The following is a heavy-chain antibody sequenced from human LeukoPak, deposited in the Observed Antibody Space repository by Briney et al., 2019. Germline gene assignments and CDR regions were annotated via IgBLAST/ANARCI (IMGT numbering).Heavy chain of an antibody. D-gene: IGHD1-14*01. CDR1: GFTFSNYW. CDR2: IKQDGSER. Sequence: GGSLRLSCAASGFTFSNYWMTWVRQAPGKGPEWVANIKQDGSERNYVDSVKGRFTISRDNSKNTMSVQMDDLRAEDTAVYYCTRYNNDHFDYWGQGTLVTVSS. J-gene: IGHJ4*02. CDR3: TRYNNDHFDY. V-gene: IGHV3-7*01.